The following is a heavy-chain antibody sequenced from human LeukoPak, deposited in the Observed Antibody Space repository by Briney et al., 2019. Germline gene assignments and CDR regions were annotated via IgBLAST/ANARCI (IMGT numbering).Heavy chain of an antibody. CDR2: TSGTEDST. D-gene: IGHD6-19*01. V-gene: IGHV3-23*01. CDR3: TKDLMTGFSSGWYFGY. Sequence: GGSPRLSCAASGATLHSFAMSWVRQAPGKGLEWLGVTSGTEDSTHYADSVRGRFIISTDSSKKSLYLQMNSLRAEDTAVYYCTKDLMTGFSSGWYFGYWGLGTLVAVSS. J-gene: IGHJ4*02. CDR1: GATLHSFA.